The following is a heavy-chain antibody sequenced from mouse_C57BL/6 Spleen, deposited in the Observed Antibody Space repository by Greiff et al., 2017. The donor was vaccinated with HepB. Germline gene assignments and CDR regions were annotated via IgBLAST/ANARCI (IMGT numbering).Heavy chain of an antibody. Sequence: QVQLQQPGAELVMPGASVKLSCKASGYTFTSYWMHWVKQRPGQGLEWIGEIDPSDSYTNYNQKFKGKSTLTVDKSSSTAYMPLSSLTSEDSAVYYCARGYYGSSYGFAYWGQGTLVTVSA. CDR3: ARGYYGSSYGFAY. J-gene: IGHJ3*01. CDR1: GYTFTSYW. D-gene: IGHD1-1*01. CDR2: IDPSDSYT. V-gene: IGHV1-69*01.